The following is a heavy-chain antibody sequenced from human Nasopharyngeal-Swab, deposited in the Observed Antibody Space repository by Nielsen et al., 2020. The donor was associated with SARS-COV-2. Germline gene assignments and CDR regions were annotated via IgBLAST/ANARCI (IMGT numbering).Heavy chain of an antibody. CDR1: GGSISSYY. CDR2: IYYSGST. CDR3: ARQLDYYDSSGYYLRYFDY. D-gene: IGHD3-22*01. J-gene: IGHJ4*02. V-gene: IGHV4-59*08. Sequence: SETLSLTCTVSGGSISSYYWSWIRQPPGKGLEWIGYIYYSGSTNYSPSLKSRVTISVDTSKNQFSLKLSSVTAADTAVYYCARQLDYYDSSGYYLRYFDYWGQGTLVTVSS.